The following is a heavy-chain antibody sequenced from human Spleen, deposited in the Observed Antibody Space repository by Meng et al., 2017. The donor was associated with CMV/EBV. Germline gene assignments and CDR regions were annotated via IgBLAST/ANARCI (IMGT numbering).Heavy chain of an antibody. Sequence: SVKVSCKASGYTFTSYYMHWVRQAPGQGLEWMAIINPSGGTTEYAKKFQGRVTMTRDTSTNTVYMDLSSLRSEDTAVYYCARRMPLELGYTSRYYHYYFGMDVWGQGTTVTVSS. CDR1: GYTFTSYY. CDR3: ARRMPLELGYTSRYYHYYFGMDV. J-gene: IGHJ6*02. D-gene: IGHD3-16*02. V-gene: IGHV1-46*01. CDR2: INPSGGTT.